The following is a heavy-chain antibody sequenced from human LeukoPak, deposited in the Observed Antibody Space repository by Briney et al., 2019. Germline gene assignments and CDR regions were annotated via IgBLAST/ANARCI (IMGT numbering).Heavy chain of an antibody. J-gene: IGHJ6*02. CDR2: IYTSGST. Sequence: SETLSLTCTVSGGSISSYYWSWIRQPAGEGLEWIGRIYTSGSTNYSPSLKSRVTMAVDTSKNPFSLKLSSVTAADTAVYYCARARGYSGYEADYYGMDVWGQGTTVTVSS. CDR3: ARARGYSGYEADYYGMDV. D-gene: IGHD5-12*01. V-gene: IGHV4-4*07. CDR1: GGSISSYY.